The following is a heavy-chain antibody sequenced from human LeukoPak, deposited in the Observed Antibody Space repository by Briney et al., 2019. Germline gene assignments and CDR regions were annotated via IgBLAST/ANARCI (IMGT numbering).Heavy chain of an antibody. CDR3: ARGYYGFWSGKNWFDP. J-gene: IGHJ5*02. V-gene: IGHV4-34*01. CDR2: INHSGST. D-gene: IGHD3-3*01. Sequence: SETLSLTCAVYGGSFGGYYWSWIRQPPGKGLEWIGEINHSGSTNYNPSLKSRVTISVDTSKNQFSLKLSSVTAADTAVYYCARGYYGFWSGKNWFDPWGQGTLVTVSS. CDR1: GGSFGGYY.